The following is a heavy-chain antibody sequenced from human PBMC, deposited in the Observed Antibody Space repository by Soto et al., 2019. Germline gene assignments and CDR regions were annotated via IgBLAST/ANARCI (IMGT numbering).Heavy chain of an antibody. CDR2: ISAHNGNT. J-gene: IGHJ4*02. CDR3: PRGRYGDY. D-gene: IGHD1-1*01. V-gene: IGHV1-18*01. CDR1: GYDFTTYG. Sequence: QVHLVQSGDEVKKPGASVKDSCKGSGYDFTTYGITWMRQAPGQGLEWMAWISAHNGNTDYAQKLQGRVTVTRDTSTSTAYMELRNLRSDDTAMYYCPRGRYGDYWGQGALVTVSS.